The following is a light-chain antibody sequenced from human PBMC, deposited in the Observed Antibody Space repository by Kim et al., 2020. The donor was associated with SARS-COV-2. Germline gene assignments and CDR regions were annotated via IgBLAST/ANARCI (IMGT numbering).Light chain of an antibody. CDR3: AAWDDDLTGPWV. CDR2: RTN. V-gene: IGLV1-47*01. Sequence: RVTISGSGRGSNIGNSYVYWYQQHPGTAPKLLIYRTNQRPSGVPDRFSGSKSGTSASLAISGLRSEDEADYFCAAWDDDLTGPWVFGGGTQLTVL. CDR1: GSNIGNSY. J-gene: IGLJ3*02.